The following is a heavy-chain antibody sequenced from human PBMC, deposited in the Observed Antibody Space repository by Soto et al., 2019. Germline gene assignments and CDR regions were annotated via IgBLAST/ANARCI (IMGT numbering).Heavy chain of an antibody. D-gene: IGHD2-21*01. CDR3: VRHRSSREIPLDN. J-gene: IGHJ4*02. CDR1: GDSISGTSFY. CDR2: IYSSGST. V-gene: IGHV4-39*01. Sequence: SETLSLTCTVSGDSISGTSFYWGWIRQSSGKGLEWIASIYSSGSTFYNLSLKSRLSLSVDTSKNQFSLRLQSVTAADTAVYYCVRHRSSREIPLDNWGQGTLVTVSS.